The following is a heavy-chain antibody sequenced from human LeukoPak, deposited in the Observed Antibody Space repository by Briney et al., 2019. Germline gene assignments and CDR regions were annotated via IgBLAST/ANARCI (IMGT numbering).Heavy chain of an antibody. J-gene: IGHJ3*01. D-gene: IGHD3-10*01. V-gene: IGHV4-61*02. CDR2: MYTIGTT. CDR3: ARVCQVHHEAFDL. Sequence: PSGTLSLTCTVSGVSITSDNCYWNWIRQPAGKGLEWIGRMYTIGTTDYNPSLKSRLMMSVDTSKNQFSLRLNSVTAADTAVYFCARVCQVHHEAFDLWGPGTKVAVSS. CDR1: GVSITSDNCY.